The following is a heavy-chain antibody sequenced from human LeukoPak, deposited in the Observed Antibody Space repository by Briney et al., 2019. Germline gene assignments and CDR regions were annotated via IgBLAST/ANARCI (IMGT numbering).Heavy chain of an antibody. CDR1: GGTFSSYA. V-gene: IGHV1-69*01. CDR3: ARAKRSSGWYLSYYYYGMDV. J-gene: IGHJ6*02. Sequence: VASVKVSCKASGGTFSSYAISWVRQAPGQGLEWMGGIIPIFGTANYAQKFQGRVTITADESTSTAYMELSSLRSEDTAVYYCARAKRSSGWYLSYYYYGMDVWGQGTTVTVSS. D-gene: IGHD6-19*01. CDR2: IIPIFGTA.